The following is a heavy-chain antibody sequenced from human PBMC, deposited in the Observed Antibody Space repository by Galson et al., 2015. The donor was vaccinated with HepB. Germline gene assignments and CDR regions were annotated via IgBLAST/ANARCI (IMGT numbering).Heavy chain of an antibody. D-gene: IGHD1-1*01. CDR3: ARERRESYYYGMDV. J-gene: IGHJ6*02. CDR2: ISAYNGNT. V-gene: IGHV1-18*04. Sequence: SVKVSCKASGYTFTSYGISWVRQAPGQGLEWMGWISAYNGNTNYAQKLQGRVTMTTDTSTSTPYMELRSLRSDDTAVYYCARERRESYYYGMDVWGQGTLVTVSS. CDR1: GYTFTSYG.